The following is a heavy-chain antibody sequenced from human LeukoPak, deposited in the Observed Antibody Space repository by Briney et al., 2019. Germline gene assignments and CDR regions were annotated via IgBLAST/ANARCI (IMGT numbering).Heavy chain of an antibody. CDR1: GYSISSGYY. J-gene: IGHJ5*02. V-gene: IGHV4-38-2*02. D-gene: IGHD6-25*01. CDR3: AREVRPAAERGNSGWFDP. Sequence: SETLSLTCTVSGYSISSGYYWGLIRPPPGKGLEWIGIIYHSGSTYYNPPLKSRVTISVDTSKNQFSLKLSSVTAADTAVYYCAREVRPAAERGNSGWFDPWGQGTLVTVSS. CDR2: IYHSGST.